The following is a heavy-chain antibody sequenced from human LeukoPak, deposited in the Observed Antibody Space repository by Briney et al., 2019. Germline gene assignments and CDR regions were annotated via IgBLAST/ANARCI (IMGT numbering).Heavy chain of an antibody. Sequence: SQTLSLTCTVSGGSISSGGYYWSWIRQSPGTGLEWIGYIYQSGSTYYNPSLKSRVTISVDRSKNQFSLKLSSATAADTAVYYCARVDCSSTSCYSDYYYYYMDVWGKGTTVTVSS. J-gene: IGHJ6*03. D-gene: IGHD2-2*02. V-gene: IGHV4-30-2*06. CDR3: ARVDCSSTSCYSDYYYYYMDV. CDR2: IYQSGST. CDR1: GGSISSGGYY.